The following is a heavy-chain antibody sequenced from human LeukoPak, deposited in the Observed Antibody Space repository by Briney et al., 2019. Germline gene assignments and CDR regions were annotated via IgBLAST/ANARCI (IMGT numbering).Heavy chain of an antibody. CDR1: GFTFSSYA. V-gene: IGHV3-23*01. CDR3: AKASGSYFERSYFDY. Sequence: PGGSLRLSCAASGFTFSSYAMSWVRQAPGKGLEWDSAISGSGGSTYYADSVKGRFTTSRDNSKNTLYLQMNSLRAEDTAVYYCAKASGSYFERSYFDYWGQGTLVTVSS. D-gene: IGHD1-26*01. J-gene: IGHJ4*02. CDR2: ISGSGGST.